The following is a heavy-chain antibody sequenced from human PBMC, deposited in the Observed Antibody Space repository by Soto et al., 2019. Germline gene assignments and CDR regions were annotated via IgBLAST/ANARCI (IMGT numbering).Heavy chain of an antibody. CDR3: ARDYYDSSGYYFDY. CDR1: GYTFTSYH. Sequence: GASVKVSCKASGYTFTSYHITWVRQAPGHGREWMGGINAGNGNTKYSQKFQGRVTITRDTSASTAYMELSSLRSEDTAVYYCARDYYDSSGYYFDYWGQGTLVTVSS. CDR2: INAGNGNT. D-gene: IGHD3-22*01. V-gene: IGHV1-18*01. J-gene: IGHJ4*02.